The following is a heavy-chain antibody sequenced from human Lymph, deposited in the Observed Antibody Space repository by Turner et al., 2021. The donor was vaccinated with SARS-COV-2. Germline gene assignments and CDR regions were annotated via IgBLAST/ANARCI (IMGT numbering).Heavy chain of an antibody. V-gene: IGHV1-2*02. Sequence: QVQLVRSGAEVKKPGASVKVSCKASGYTFTGHYMHWVRQAPGQGVEWMGWINPNSGDTNYAQKFQGRVTMTRDTSISTVYMELSRLRSDDTAVYYCARGASVTPDRYYYYYYGMDVWGQGTTVTVSS. CDR3: ARGASVTPDRYYYYYYGMDV. D-gene: IGHD4-17*01. J-gene: IGHJ6*02. CDR1: GYTFTGHY. CDR2: INPNSGDT.